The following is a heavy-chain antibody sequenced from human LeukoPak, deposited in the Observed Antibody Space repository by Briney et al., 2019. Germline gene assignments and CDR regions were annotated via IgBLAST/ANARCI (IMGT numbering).Heavy chain of an antibody. Sequence: ASVKVSCKACGYTFTSYYMHWVRQAPGQGLEWMGIINPSGGSTSYAQKFQGRVTMTRDTSTSTVYMELSSLRSEDTAVYYCARDPYSRGKANYFDYWGQGTLVTVSS. CDR3: ARDPYSRGKANYFDY. CDR1: GYTFTSYY. CDR2: INPSGGST. J-gene: IGHJ4*02. D-gene: IGHD3-22*01. V-gene: IGHV1-46*01.